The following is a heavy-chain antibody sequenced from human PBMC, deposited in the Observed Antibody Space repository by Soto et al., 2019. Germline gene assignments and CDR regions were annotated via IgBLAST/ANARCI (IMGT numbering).Heavy chain of an antibody. CDR2: ISGSGGST. CDR3: AKGAGVYDFWGGTGGSYYYYYMDV. J-gene: IGHJ6*03. CDR1: GFTFSSYA. V-gene: IGHV3-23*01. D-gene: IGHD3-3*01. Sequence: TGGSLRLSCAASGFTFSSYAMSWVRQAPGKGLEWVSAISGSGGSTYYADSVKGRFTISRDNSKNTLYLQMNSLRAEDTAVYYCAKGAGVYDFWGGTGGSYYYYYMDVWGKGTTVTVSS.